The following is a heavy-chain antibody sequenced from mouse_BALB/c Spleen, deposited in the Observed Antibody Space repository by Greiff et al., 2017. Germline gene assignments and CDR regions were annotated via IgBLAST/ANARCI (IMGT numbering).Heavy chain of an antibody. D-gene: IGHD1-1*01. Sequence: ELVKPGASVKLSCKASGYTFTSYWINWIKQRPGQGLEWIGRIAPGSGSTYYNEMFKGKATLTVDTSSSTAYIQLSSLSSEDSAVYFCAREGDYYGSSYFYAMDYWGQGTSVTVSS. V-gene: IGHV1S41*01. CDR1: GYTFTSYW. CDR2: IAPGSGST. J-gene: IGHJ4*01. CDR3: AREGDYYGSSYFYAMDY.